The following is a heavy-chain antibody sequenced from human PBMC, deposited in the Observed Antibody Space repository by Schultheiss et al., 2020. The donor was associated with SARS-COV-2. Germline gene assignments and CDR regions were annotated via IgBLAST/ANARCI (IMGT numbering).Heavy chain of an antibody. V-gene: IGHV4-4*08. CDR3: ARFRGTGTTRYFDY. D-gene: IGHD1-1*01. J-gene: IGHJ4*02. Sequence: SETLSLTCTVSGGSISSYYWSWIRQPPGKGLEWIGSIYTSGSTYYNPSLKSRVTISVDTSKNQFSLKLSSVTAADTAVYYCARFRGTGTTRYFDYWGQGTLVTVSS. CDR1: GGSISSYY. CDR2: IYTSGST.